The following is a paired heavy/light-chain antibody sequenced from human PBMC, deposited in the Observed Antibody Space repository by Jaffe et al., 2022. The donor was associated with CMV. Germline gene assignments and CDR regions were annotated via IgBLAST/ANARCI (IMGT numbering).Light chain of an antibody. V-gene: IGKV1-33*01. CDR2: DAS. Sequence: DIQMTQSPSSLSASVGDRVTITCQASQDISNYLNWYQQKPGKAPKLLIYDASNLETGVPSRFSGSGSGTDFTFTISSLQPEDIATYYCQQYDNLLLSFGPGTKVDIK. J-gene: IGKJ3*01. CDR3: QQYDNLLLS. CDR1: QDISNY.
Heavy chain of an antibody. D-gene: IGHD3-22*01. J-gene: IGHJ3*02. CDR2: IYYSGST. V-gene: IGHV4-39*01. Sequence: QLQLQESGPGLVKPSETLSLTCTVSGGSISSSSYYWGWIRQPPGKGLEWIGSIYYSGSTYYNPSLKSRVTISVDTSKNQFSLKLSSVTAADTAVYYCARGDYYDSSGYYYVDAFDIWGQGTMVTVSS. CDR3: ARGDYYDSSGYYYVDAFDI. CDR1: GGSISSSSYY.